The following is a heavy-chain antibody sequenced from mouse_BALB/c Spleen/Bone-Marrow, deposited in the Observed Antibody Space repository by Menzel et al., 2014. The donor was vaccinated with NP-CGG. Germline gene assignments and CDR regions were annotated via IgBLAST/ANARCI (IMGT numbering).Heavy chain of an antibody. CDR2: IHYSGST. CDR3: ARTRYGNFAY. J-gene: IGHJ3*01. CDR1: GYSITSGYS. Sequence: VQLQQSGPGLVKPSQSLSLTCTVTGYSITSGYSWHWIWQFPGNKLEWMGYIHYSGSTNYNPSLKSRISITRDTSKNQFFLQLNSVTTEDTATYYCARTRYGNFAYWGQGTLVTVSA. V-gene: IGHV3-1*02. D-gene: IGHD2-1*01.